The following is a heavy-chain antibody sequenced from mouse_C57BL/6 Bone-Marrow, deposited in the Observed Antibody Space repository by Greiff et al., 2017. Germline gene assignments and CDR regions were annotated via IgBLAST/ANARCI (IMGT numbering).Heavy chain of an antibody. CDR2: IDPENGDT. Sequence: EVQLQQSGAELVRPGASVKLSCTASGFNIKDDYMHWVKQRPEQGLEWIGWIDPENGDTEYASKFQGKATITADPASNTAYLQLSSLTSEDTAVYYCTTVIYDAMDYWGQGTSVTVSS. J-gene: IGHJ4*01. D-gene: IGHD2-13*01. V-gene: IGHV14-4*01. CDR3: TTVIYDAMDY. CDR1: GFNIKDDY.